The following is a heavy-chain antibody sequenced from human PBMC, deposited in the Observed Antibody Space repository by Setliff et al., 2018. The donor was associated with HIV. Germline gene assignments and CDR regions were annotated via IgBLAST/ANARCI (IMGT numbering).Heavy chain of an antibody. J-gene: IGHJ3*02. Sequence: GSLRLSCAASGFSFNDKYMDWVRQAPGKGLEWVGRMRPKANAYTTEYAASVKGRFTISRDDSQNSLYLQMNSLKVEDTAVYYCGRIGGWVTGHDGFDIWGQGTLVTVSS. CDR3: GRIGGWVTGHDGFDI. D-gene: IGHD2-21*02. CDR2: MRPKANAYTT. V-gene: IGHV3-72*01. CDR1: GFSFNDKY.